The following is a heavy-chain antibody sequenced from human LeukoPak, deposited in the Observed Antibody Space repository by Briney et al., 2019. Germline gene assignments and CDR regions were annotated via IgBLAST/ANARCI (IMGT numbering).Heavy chain of an antibody. J-gene: IGHJ6*03. Sequence: GGSLRLSCAASGFTFSSYSMNWVRQAPGKGLEWVSSISSTGTYKYYADSVKGRFTISRDNAKNSLYLQMNSLRAEDTAVDYCASDCSSTCSYYYYHMDVWGKGTTVTVSS. CDR3: ASDCSSTCSYYYYHMDV. D-gene: IGHD6-13*01. CDR1: GFTFSSYS. V-gene: IGHV3-21*01. CDR2: ISSTGTYK.